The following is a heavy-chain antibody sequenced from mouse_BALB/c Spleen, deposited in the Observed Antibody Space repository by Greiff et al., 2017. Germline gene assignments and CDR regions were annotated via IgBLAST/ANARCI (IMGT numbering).Heavy chain of an antibody. CDR1: GYSFTSYY. CDR2: IDPFNGGT. J-gene: IGHJ3*01. Sequence: EVQLQQSGPELMKPGASVKISCKASGYSFTSYYMHWVKQSHGKSLEWIGYIDPFNGGTSYNQKFKGKATLTVDKSSSTAYMHLSSLTSEDSAVYYCARWTGNGIFAYWGQGTLVTVSA. CDR3: ARWTGNGIFAY. D-gene: IGHD4-1*01. V-gene: IGHV1-28*01.